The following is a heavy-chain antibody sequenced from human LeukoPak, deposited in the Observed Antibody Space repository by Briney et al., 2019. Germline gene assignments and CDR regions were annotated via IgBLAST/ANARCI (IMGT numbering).Heavy chain of an antibody. V-gene: IGHV3-23*01. Sequence: GGSLRLSCAASGFTFSSYAMSWVRQAPGKGLEWVSAISGGGGSTYYADSVKGRFTISRDNSKNTLYLQMNSLRAEDTAVYYCAKDGLGGLGYCSGGSCYASVGDAFDIWGQGTMVTVSS. CDR1: GFTFSSYA. J-gene: IGHJ3*02. D-gene: IGHD2-15*01. CDR3: AKDGLGGLGYCSGGSCYASVGDAFDI. CDR2: ISGGGGST.